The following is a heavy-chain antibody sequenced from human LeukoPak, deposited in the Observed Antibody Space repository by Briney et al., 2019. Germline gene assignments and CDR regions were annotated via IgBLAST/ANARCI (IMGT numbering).Heavy chain of an antibody. J-gene: IGHJ4*02. Sequence: GGSLRLSRSASGFTFSAYAMHWVRQAPGKRLEYVSAISPDGTSTYYADSVRGRFSISRDNSKNALYLQMSSLRAEDTAVYYCVPKGTEGYWGQGTLVTVSS. CDR2: ISPDGTST. CDR3: VPKGTEGY. CDR1: GFTFSAYA. V-gene: IGHV3-64D*06.